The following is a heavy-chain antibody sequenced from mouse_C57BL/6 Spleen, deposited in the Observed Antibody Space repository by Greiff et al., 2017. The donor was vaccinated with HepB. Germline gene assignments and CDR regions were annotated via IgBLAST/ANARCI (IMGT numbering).Heavy chain of an antibody. CDR2: IYPGDGDT. J-gene: IGHJ4*01. V-gene: IGHV1-80*01. Sequence: QVQLQQSGAELVKPGASVKISCKASGYAFSSYWMNWVKQRPGKGLEWIGQIYPGDGDTNYNGKFKGKATLTADKSSSTAYMQLSSLTSEDSAVYFCARGGTTVVATRYAMDYWGQGTSVTVSS. CDR3: ARGGTTVVATRYAMDY. CDR1: GYAFSSYW. D-gene: IGHD1-1*01.